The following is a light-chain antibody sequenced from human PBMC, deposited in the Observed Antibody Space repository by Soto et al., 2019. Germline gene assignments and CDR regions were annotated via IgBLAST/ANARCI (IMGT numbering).Light chain of an antibody. CDR1: SSDVGGYNY. CDR2: DVS. CDR3: QSYDSTLSARYV. Sequence: QSALTQPRSVSGSPGQSVTISCTGTSSDVGGYNYVSWYQQHPDKAPKLMIYDVSKRPSGVPDRFSGSKSGNTASLTISGLQAEDEADYYCQSYDSTLSARYVFGTGTKLTVL. J-gene: IGLJ1*01. V-gene: IGLV2-11*01.